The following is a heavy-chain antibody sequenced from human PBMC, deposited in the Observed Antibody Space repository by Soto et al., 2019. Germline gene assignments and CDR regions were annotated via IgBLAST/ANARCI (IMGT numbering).Heavy chain of an antibody. D-gene: IGHD5-18*01. CDR1: GGSFSGYY. V-gene: IGHV4-34*01. CDR2: INHSGST. Sequence: SETLSLTCAVYGGSFSGYYWTWIRQPPGTGLEWIGEINHSGSTNYNPSLKSRVTVSVDTSKNQFSLKLTSVTAADTAVYYCASDSYGSLGLDYWGQGTLVTVSS. J-gene: IGHJ4*02. CDR3: ASDSYGSLGLDY.